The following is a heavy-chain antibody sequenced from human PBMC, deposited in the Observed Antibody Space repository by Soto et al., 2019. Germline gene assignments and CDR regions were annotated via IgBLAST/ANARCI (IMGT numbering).Heavy chain of an antibody. J-gene: IGHJ5*02. CDR1: GFTVSSNY. Sequence: GGSLRLSCAASGFTVSSNYMSWVRQAPGKGLEWVSVIYSGGSTYYADSVKGRFTISRDNSKNTLYLQMNSLRAEDTAVYYYGSNWFDPWGQGTLVTVSS. CDR3: GSNWFDP. V-gene: IGHV3-53*01. CDR2: IYSGGST.